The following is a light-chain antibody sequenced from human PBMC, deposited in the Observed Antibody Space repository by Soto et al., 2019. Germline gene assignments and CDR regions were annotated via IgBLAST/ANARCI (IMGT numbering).Light chain of an antibody. CDR3: AAWGDSLSGVV. Sequence: QSVLTQPPSASGTPGQRVTISCSDSTSYIGSNVINWYQQLPGTAPKLLIWGNDHRPSGVPDRISGSKSGTSASLAISGLQSEDEGDYYCAAWGDSLSGVVFGGGTKVTVL. J-gene: IGLJ2*01. V-gene: IGLV1-44*01. CDR2: GND. CDR1: TSYIGSNV.